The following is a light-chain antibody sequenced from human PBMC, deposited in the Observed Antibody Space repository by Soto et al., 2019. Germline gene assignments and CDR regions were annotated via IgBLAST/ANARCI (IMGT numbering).Light chain of an antibody. CDR3: QQFNNYPLT. J-gene: IGKJ4*01. CDR2: DAS. V-gene: IGKV1D-13*01. Sequence: AIQLTQSPSSLSASVGDRVTITCRATQGISSALVWYQQKPGKAPKLLIFDASTLESGVPSRFSGSGSGTDFTLTISSLQTEDFATYYWQQFNNYPLTFGGGTKVDIK. CDR1: QGISSA.